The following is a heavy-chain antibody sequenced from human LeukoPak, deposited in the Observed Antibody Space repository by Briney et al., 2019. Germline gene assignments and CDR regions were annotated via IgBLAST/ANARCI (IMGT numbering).Heavy chain of an antibody. CDR3: ARATYSSSWYYLDY. D-gene: IGHD6-13*01. CDR2: IYHSGSA. Sequence: SETLSLTCTVSGGSISSYFWSWIRQPPGKGLEWIGDIYHSGSANYNPSLMSRVTISVDTSKNQFSLKLSSVTAADTAVYYCARATYSSSWYYLDYWGQGTLVTVSS. V-gene: IGHV4-59*08. J-gene: IGHJ4*02. CDR1: GGSISSYF.